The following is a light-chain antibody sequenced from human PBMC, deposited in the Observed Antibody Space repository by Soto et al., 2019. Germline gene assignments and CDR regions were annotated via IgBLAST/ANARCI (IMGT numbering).Light chain of an antibody. Sequence: DIQMTQSPSTLSASVGDRVTITCRASQSISSWLAWHQQKPGKAPKLLIYDATSLESGVPSRFRGSGFGTELSSTSCRLLPDAFATYSCKQYNCYSRTLGQGTKVEIK. CDR2: DAT. CDR3: KQYNCYSRT. J-gene: IGKJ1*01. CDR1: QSISSW. V-gene: IGKV1-5*01.